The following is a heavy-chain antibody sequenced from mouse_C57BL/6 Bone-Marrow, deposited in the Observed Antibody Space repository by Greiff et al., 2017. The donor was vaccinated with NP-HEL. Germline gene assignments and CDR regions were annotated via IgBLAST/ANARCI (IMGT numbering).Heavy chain of an antibody. CDR2: ISYSGST. J-gene: IGHJ2*01. CDR1: GYSITSDY. CDR3: ARRRYGYSPFDY. V-gene: IGHV3-8*01. Sequence: EVKLMESGPGLAKPSQTLSLTCSVTGYSITSDYWNWIRKFPGNKLEYMGYISYSGSTYYNPSLKSRISITRDTSKNQYYMQLNSVTTEDTATYCGARRRYGYSPFDYWGQGTTLTVSS. D-gene: IGHD2-2*01.